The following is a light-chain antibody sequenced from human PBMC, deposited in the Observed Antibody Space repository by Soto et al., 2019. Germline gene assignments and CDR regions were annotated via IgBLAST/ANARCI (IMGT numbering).Light chain of an antibody. CDR3: QQYGSPPWA. CDR1: QSVGSNY. V-gene: IGKV3-20*01. Sequence: IVLTQSPGTLSLSPGERATLSCRASQSVGSNYLAWYQQKSGQAPRILIYAASSRATGIPDRFSGSGSGSDFPLTISRLEPEDFAVYYCQQYGSPPWAFGQGTRVEI. CDR2: AAS. J-gene: IGKJ1*01.